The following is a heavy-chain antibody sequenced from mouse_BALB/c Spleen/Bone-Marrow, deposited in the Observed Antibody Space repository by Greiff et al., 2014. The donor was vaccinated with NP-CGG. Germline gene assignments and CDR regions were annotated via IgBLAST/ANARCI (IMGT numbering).Heavy chain of an antibody. CDR1: GFTFSDFY. D-gene: IGHD2-10*02. CDR3: ARDVGYGNYFVY. J-gene: IGHJ3*01. CDR2: SRNKAKHYTT. Sequence: DVKLQESXGGLVQPGDSLRLSCATSGFTFSDFYMEWVRQPPGKRLEWIAASRNKAKHYTTEYSASVKGRFIVSRDTSQSILYLQMNALRAEDTAIYYCARDVGYGNYFVYWGQGTLVTVSA. V-gene: IGHV7-1*02.